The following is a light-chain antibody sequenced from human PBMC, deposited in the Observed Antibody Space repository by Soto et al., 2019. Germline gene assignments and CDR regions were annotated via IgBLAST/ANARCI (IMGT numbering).Light chain of an antibody. V-gene: IGKV2-30*01. CDR2: KIS. CDR1: QCLLYSDGNTY. J-gene: IGKJ4*01. CDR3: MQSKQFPLT. Sequence: DVVMTQSTLSLPVTLGQPASISFRSSQCLLYSDGNTYLNWFHQRPSQSPRRLIYKISNRVSGVPDRFTGSGAGTDFTLKISRVEAEDVGTYYCMQSKQFPLTFGGGTKADI.